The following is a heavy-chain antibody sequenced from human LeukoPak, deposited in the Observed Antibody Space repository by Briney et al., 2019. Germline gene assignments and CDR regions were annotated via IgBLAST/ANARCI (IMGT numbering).Heavy chain of an antibody. CDR1: GGSISTSNYY. Sequence: PSETLSLTCSVSGGSISTSNYYWVWIRQSPEKGLEWIGSIFHNGNAFYSPSLQSRVTISADTSQNQFSLKLSSVTAADTAVYYCASRKLGNDYWGQGTLVTVSS. J-gene: IGHJ4*02. CDR2: IFHNGNA. V-gene: IGHV4-39*07. D-gene: IGHD7-27*01. CDR3: ASRKLGNDY.